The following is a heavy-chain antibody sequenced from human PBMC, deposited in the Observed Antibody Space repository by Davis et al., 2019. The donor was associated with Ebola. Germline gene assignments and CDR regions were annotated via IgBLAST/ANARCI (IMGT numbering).Heavy chain of an antibody. CDR1: GFTFSSYA. J-gene: IGHJ4*02. D-gene: IGHD5-24*01. Sequence: GGSLRLSCAASGFTFSSYAMHWVRQAPGKGLEWVSAISGSGGSTYYADSVKGRFTISRDNAKNSLYLQMNSLRDEDTAVYYCAVEMATTFDYWGQGTLVTVSS. V-gene: IGHV3-23*01. CDR2: ISGSGGST. CDR3: AVEMATTFDY.